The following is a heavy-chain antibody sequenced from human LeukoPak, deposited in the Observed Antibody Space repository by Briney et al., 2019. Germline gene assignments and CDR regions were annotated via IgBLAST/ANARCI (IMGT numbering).Heavy chain of an antibody. J-gene: IGHJ6*03. CDR2: INPSGGST. CDR3: ARGMEYDFWSVRNYYYMDV. Sequence: ASVKVSCKASGYTFTSYYMHWVRQAPGQGLEWMGIINPSGGSTSYAQKFQGRVTMTRDMSTSTVYMELSSLRSEDTAVYYRARGMEYDFWSVRNYYYMDVWGKGTTVTVSS. V-gene: IGHV1-46*01. CDR1: GYTFTSYY. D-gene: IGHD3-3*01.